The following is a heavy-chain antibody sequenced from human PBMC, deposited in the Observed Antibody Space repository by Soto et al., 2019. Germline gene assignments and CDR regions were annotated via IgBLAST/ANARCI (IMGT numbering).Heavy chain of an antibody. V-gene: IGHV3-33*01. D-gene: IGHD5-12*01. CDR3: ARDRGRGYSGYDYVILDY. CDR2: IWYDGSNK. J-gene: IGHJ4*02. CDR1: GFTFSSYG. Sequence: GGSLRLSCAASGFTFSSYGMHWVRQAPGKGLEWVAVIWYDGSNKYYADSVKGRFTISRDNSKNTLYLQMNSLRAEDTAVYYCARDRGRGYSGYDYVILDYWGQGTLVTVS.